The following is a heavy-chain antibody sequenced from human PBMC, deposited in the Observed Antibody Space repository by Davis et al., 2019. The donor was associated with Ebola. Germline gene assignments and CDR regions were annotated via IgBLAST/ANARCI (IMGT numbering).Heavy chain of an antibody. D-gene: IGHD1/OR15-1a*01. CDR3: GKGKLEELDN. J-gene: IGHJ4*02. V-gene: IGHV1-46*01. CDR2: INTSDGFT. CDR1: GYRFTSYY. Sequence: ASVKVSCKASGYRFTSYYMHWVRQVPGHGLEWMGTINTSDGFTSYAQDFQGRVTMTRDTSTSTVHMDLRSLRSEDTAVYYCGKGKLEELDNWGQGTLVTVSS.